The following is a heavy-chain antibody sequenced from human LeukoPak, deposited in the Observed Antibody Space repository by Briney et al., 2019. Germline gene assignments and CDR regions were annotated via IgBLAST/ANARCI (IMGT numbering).Heavy chain of an antibody. J-gene: IGHJ5*02. D-gene: IGHD6-13*01. V-gene: IGHV1-8*01. Sequence: ASVKVSCKASGYTFTSYDINWVRQATGQGLEWMGWMNPNSGNTGYAQKFQGRVTMARNTSISTAYMELSSLRSEDTAVYYCARGVAAASGGDWFDPWGQGTLVTVSS. CDR1: GYTFTSYD. CDR3: ARGVAAASGGDWFDP. CDR2: MNPNSGNT.